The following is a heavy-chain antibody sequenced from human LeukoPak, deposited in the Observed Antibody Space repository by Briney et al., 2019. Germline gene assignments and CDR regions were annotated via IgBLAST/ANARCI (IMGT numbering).Heavy chain of an antibody. Sequence: GGSLRLSCTASGFTFSDYWMQWVRQAPGKGLVWVSRIYSDVSTTYYADSVKGRFTISRDNAKNTLYLQMNSLRAEDTAVYFCAGRGKSSGWYDAAFDVWGHGTMVTVSS. D-gene: IGHD6-19*01. V-gene: IGHV3-74*01. CDR3: AGRGKSSGWYDAAFDV. CDR1: GFTFSDYW. J-gene: IGHJ3*01. CDR2: IYSDVSTT.